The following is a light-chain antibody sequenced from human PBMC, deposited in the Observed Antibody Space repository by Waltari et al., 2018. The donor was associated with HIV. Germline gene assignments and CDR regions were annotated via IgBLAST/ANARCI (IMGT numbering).Light chain of an antibody. Sequence: DIQMTQSPSSLSASVGDRATITCQASHDITDSLNWYQQKPGEAPKLLIFDASKLETGVTSRFSGSGSGTDFTFTISNLQPEDLATYFCQQFDNLPLTFGGGTQVEIK. CDR2: DAS. V-gene: IGKV1-33*01. CDR1: HDITDS. CDR3: QQFDNLPLT. J-gene: IGKJ4*01.